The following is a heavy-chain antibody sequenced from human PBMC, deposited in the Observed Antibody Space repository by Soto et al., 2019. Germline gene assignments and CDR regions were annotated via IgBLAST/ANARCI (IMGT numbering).Heavy chain of an antibody. CDR2: IWYEGSNK. D-gene: IGHD6-13*01. CDR3: ARGRGYSSSWSIYYFDF. Sequence: GGSLRLSCAASGFTFSSYGMHWVRQAPGKGLEWVAVIWYEGSNKYYADSAKGRFTISRDNSKNTLYLQMNSLRAEDTAVYYCARGRGYSSSWSIYYFDFWGQGTQVTVSS. J-gene: IGHJ4*02. V-gene: IGHV3-33*01. CDR1: GFTFSSYG.